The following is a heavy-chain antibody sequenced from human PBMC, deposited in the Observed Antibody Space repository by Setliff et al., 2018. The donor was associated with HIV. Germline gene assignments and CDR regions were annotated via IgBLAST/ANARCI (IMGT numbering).Heavy chain of an antibody. CDR2: INPSGGSA. CDR3: AREYSSSSGGGAFDY. Sequence: ASVKVSCKASGYTFTSYYMHWVRQAPGQGLEWMGIINPSGGSASYAQKFQGRVTMTRDTSTSTVYMELSSLRSEDTAVYYCAREYSSSSGGGAFDYWGQGTLVTVSS. J-gene: IGHJ4*02. D-gene: IGHD6-6*01. CDR1: GYTFTSYY. V-gene: IGHV1-46*01.